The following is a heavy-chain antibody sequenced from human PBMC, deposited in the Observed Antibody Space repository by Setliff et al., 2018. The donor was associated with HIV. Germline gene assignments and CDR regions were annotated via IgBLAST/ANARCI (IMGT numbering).Heavy chain of an antibody. CDR3: ARADGSGSYYLYYYYGMDV. CDR2: IYHSGST. CDR1: GYSISSGYY. V-gene: IGHV4-38-2*01. Sequence: SETLSLTCAVSGYSISSGYYWGWIRQPPGKGLEWIGNIYHSGSTYYNPSLKSRVTIPVDTSKNQFSLRLSSVTAADTAVYYCARADGSGSYYLYYYYGMDVWGQGTTVTVSS. J-gene: IGHJ6*02. D-gene: IGHD3-10*01.